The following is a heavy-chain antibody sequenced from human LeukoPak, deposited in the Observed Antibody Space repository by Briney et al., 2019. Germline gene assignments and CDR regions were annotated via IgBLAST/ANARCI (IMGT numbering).Heavy chain of an antibody. D-gene: IGHD5-18*01. V-gene: IGHV4-59*08. J-gene: IGHJ4*02. CDR1: GGSISSYY. CDR3: ARVELWYFDY. Sequence: SETLSLTCTVSGGSISSYYWSWIRQPPGKGLEWIGYIPYSGSTNYNPSLKSRVTISVDTSKNQFSLKLSSVTAADTAVYYCARVELWYFDYWGQGTLVTVSS. CDR2: IPYSGST.